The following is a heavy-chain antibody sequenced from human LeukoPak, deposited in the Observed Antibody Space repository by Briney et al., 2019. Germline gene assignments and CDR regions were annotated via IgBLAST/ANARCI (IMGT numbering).Heavy chain of an antibody. V-gene: IGHV3-23*01. D-gene: IGHD3-10*01. J-gene: IGHJ6*02. CDR2: ISGSGGST. CDR1: GFTFSSYA. Sequence: GGSLRLSCAASGFTFSSYAMSWVRQAPGKGLEWVSAISGSGGSTYYADSVKGRFTISRDNSKNTLYLQMSSLRAEDTAVYYCASYGSGSYYYGMDVWGQGTTVTVSS. CDR3: ASYGSGSYYYGMDV.